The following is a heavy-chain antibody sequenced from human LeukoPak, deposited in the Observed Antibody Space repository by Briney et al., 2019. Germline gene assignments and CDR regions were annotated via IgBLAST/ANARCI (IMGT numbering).Heavy chain of an antibody. D-gene: IGHD5-12*01. CDR1: GYTFTSYD. J-gene: IGHJ4*02. V-gene: IGHV1-8*01. CDR3: ARGLRREYSGYDTFDY. Sequence: ASVKVSCKASGYTFTSYDINWVRQATGQGLEWMGWMNPNSGNTGYAQKFQGRVTMTRNTSISTAYMELSSLKSEDTAVYYCARGLRREYSGYDTFDYWGQGTLVTVSS. CDR2: MNPNSGNT.